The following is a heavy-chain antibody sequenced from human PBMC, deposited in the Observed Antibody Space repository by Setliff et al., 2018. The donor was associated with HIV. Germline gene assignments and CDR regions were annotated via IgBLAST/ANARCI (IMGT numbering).Heavy chain of an antibody. D-gene: IGHD6-25*01. CDR1: GGSFSGYC. Sequence: PSETLSLTCAVYGGSFSGYCWSWIRQPPGKGLEWIGEIHHSGRTKYSPSLRSRVSISVDTSKNQFSLKLTSVTAADTAVYYCARYSPRGYTLTGPYWGQGTLVTVSS. CDR2: IHHSGRT. V-gene: IGHV4-34*01. CDR3: ARYSPRGYTLTGPY. J-gene: IGHJ4*02.